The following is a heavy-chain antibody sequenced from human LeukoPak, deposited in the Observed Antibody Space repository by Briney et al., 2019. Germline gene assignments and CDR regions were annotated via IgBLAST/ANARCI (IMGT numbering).Heavy chain of an antibody. D-gene: IGHD3-9*01. J-gene: IGHJ4*02. V-gene: IGHV3-9*01. Sequence: GGSLRPSCAASGFTFDDYAMHWVRQAPGKGLEWVSGISWNSGSIGYADSVKGRFTISRDNAKNSLYLQMNSLRAEDTALYYCAKSRAARYFDWSTDYWGQGTLVTVSS. CDR1: GFTFDDYA. CDR3: AKSRAARYFDWSTDY. CDR2: ISWNSGSI.